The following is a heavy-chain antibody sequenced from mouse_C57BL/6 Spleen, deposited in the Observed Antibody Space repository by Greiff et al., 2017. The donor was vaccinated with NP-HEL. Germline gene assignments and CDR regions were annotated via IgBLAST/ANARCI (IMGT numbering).Heavy chain of an antibody. CDR3: ARDWDGSSYWYFDV. J-gene: IGHJ1*03. CDR2: ISDGGSYT. V-gene: IGHV5-4*01. CDR1: GFTFSSYA. Sequence: EVNVVESGGGLVKPGGSLKLSCAASGFTFSSYAMSWVRQTPEKRLEWVATISDGGSYTYYPDNVKGRFTISRDNAKNNLYLQMSHLKSEDTAMYYCARDWDGSSYWYFDVWGTGTTVTVSS. D-gene: IGHD1-1*01.